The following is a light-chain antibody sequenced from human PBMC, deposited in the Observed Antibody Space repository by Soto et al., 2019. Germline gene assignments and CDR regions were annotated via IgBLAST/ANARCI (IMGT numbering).Light chain of an antibody. Sequence: QSVLTQPASVSGSPGQSITISCTGTSSDVGSYNLVSWYQPHPGKAPKLMIYEVSKRPSGVSNRFSGSKSGNTASLTISGLQAEDEADYYCCSYAGSSTFVVFGGGTKVTVL. V-gene: IGLV2-23*02. CDR2: EVS. J-gene: IGLJ2*01. CDR1: SSDVGSYNL. CDR3: CSYAGSSTFVV.